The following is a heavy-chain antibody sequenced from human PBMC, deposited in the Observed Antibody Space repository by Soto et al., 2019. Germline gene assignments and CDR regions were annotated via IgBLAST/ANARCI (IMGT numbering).Heavy chain of an antibody. V-gene: IGHV3-53*01. Sequence: GGSLRLSCAASGFTVSSNYMSWVRQAPGKGLEWVSVIYSGGSTYYADSVKGRFTISRDNSKNTLYLQMNSLRAEDTAVYYCARENIDYYYYGMDVWGQGTTVTVSS. CDR3: ARENIDYYYYGMDV. CDR2: IYSGGST. J-gene: IGHJ6*02. CDR1: GFTVSSNY.